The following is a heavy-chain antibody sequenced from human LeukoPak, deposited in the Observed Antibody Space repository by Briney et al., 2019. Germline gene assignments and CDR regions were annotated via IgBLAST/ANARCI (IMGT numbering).Heavy chain of an antibody. V-gene: IGHV4-34*01. CDR1: GGSFSAYY. CDR2: INHSGST. CDR3: ASLAAAGTVRDYYYVDV. D-gene: IGHD6-13*01. J-gene: IGHJ6*03. Sequence: SETLSLTCAVYGGSFSAYYWSWIRQPPGKGLEWIGEINHSGSTNYNPSLKSRVTISVDTSKNQFSLKLTSVTAADTAVYYCASLAAAGTVRDYYYVDVWNKGTTVTVSS.